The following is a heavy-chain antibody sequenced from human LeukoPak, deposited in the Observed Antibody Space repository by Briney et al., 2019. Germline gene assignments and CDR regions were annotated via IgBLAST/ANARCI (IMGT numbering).Heavy chain of an antibody. CDR1: GYTFTGYY. CDR3: ARVAGYYYDSSGYYFGFDY. D-gene: IGHD3-22*01. CDR2: ISPNSGGT. J-gene: IGHJ4*02. Sequence: ASVKVSCKASGYTFTGYYMHWVRQAPGQGLEWMGWISPNSGGTNYAQKFQGRVTMTRDTSISTAYMELSRLRSDDTAVYYCARVAGYYYDSSGYYFGFDYWGQGTLVTVSS. V-gene: IGHV1-2*02.